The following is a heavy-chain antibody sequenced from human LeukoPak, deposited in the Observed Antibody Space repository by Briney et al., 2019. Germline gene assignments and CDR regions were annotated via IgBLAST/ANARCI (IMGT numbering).Heavy chain of an antibody. CDR1: GYTFTGYY. CDR3: ARGFVYCGGDCYQSERAFDI. J-gene: IGHJ3*02. D-gene: IGHD2-21*01. V-gene: IGHV1-2*02. Sequence: GASVKVSCKASGYTFTGYYVHWVRQAPGQGLEWMGWINPNSGGTKYAQKFQGRVTMTTDTSISTAYMELSGLRSDDMAVYYCARGFVYCGGDCYQSERAFDIWGQGTMVSVSS. CDR2: INPNSGGT.